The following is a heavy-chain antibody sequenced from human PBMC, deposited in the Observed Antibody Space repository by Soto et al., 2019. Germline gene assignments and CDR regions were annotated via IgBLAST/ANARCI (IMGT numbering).Heavy chain of an antibody. CDR1: GFTFTSSA. D-gene: IGHD2-15*01. CDR3: AAAWLLGGEYFDY. J-gene: IGHJ4*02. V-gene: IGHV1-58*01. Sequence: QMQLVQSGPEVTKPGTSVKVSCKASGFTFTSSAVQCVRQARGQRLEWIGWIVVGSGNTNYAQKFQERVTITRDMSTSTAYMELSSLRSEVTVVYYSAAAWLLGGEYFDYLGKGTLVTVSS. CDR2: IVVGSGNT.